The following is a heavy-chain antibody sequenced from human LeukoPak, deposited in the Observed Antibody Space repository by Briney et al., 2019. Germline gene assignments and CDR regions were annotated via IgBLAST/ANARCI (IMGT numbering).Heavy chain of an antibody. CDR3: ARDSRGSTRKNYYYYGMDV. Sequence: ASVKVSCKASGYTFTSYGISWVRQAPGQGLEWMGWISAYNGNPNYAQKLQGRVTMTTDTSTSTAYMELRSLRSDDTAVYYCARDSRGSTRKNYYYYGMDVWGQGTTVTVSS. CDR1: GYTFTSYG. CDR2: ISAYNGNP. V-gene: IGHV1-18*01. D-gene: IGHD6-13*01. J-gene: IGHJ6*02.